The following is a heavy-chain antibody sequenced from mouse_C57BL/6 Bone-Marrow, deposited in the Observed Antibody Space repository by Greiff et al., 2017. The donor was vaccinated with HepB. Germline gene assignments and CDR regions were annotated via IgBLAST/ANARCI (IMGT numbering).Heavy chain of an antibody. CDR3: ALDSSGSDSYYYAMDY. CDR1: GYAFTNYL. Sequence: VQLQQSGAELVRPGTSVKVSCKASGYAFTNYLIEWVKQRPGQGLEWIGVINPGSGGTNYNEKFKGKATLTADKSSSTAYMQLSSLTSEDSAVYVCALDSSGSDSYYYAMDYWGQGTSVTVSS. J-gene: IGHJ4*01. V-gene: IGHV1-54*01. CDR2: INPGSGGT. D-gene: IGHD3-2*02.